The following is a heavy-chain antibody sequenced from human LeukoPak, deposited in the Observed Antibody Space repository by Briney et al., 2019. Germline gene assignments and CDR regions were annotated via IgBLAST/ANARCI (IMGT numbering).Heavy chain of an antibody. CDR2: IIPIFGTA. V-gene: IGHV1-69*05. CDR3: ARAVGATRWGFDY. J-gene: IGHJ4*02. D-gene: IGHD1-26*01. Sequence: ASVKVFCKASGGTFSSYAISWVRQAPGQGLEWMGGIIPIFGTANYAQKFQGRVTITTDESTSTAYMELSSLRSEDTAVYYCARAVGATRWGFDYWGQGTLVTVSS. CDR1: GGTFSSYA.